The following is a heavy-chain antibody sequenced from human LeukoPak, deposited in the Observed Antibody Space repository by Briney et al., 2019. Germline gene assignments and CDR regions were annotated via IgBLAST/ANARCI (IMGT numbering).Heavy chain of an antibody. J-gene: IGHJ4*02. Sequence: GGSLRLSCAASGFTFSSYEMNWVRPAPGKGLEWVSYISSSGSTIYYADSVKGRFTISRDNAKNSLYLQMNSLRAEDTAVYYCARGGVSVGGNFDYWGQGTLVTVSS. V-gene: IGHV3-48*03. D-gene: IGHD4-23*01. CDR1: GFTFSSYE. CDR2: ISSSGSTI. CDR3: ARGGVSVGGNFDY.